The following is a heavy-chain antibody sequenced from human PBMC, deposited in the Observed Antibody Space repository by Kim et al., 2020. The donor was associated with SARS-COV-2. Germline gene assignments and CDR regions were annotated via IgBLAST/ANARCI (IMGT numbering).Heavy chain of an antibody. J-gene: IGHJ4*02. CDR1: GASITSGGYY. CDR2: IYSSAKS. D-gene: IGHD2-21*01. Sequence: SETLSLTCTVSGASITSGGYYWSWTRQHPGKGLEWIGYIYSSAKSYYNPSLKSRVVITLDTSKNQFSLKLNSVTAADTAVYYCSREPILWGQGPLVTVSS. V-gene: IGHV4-31*03. CDR3: SREPIL.